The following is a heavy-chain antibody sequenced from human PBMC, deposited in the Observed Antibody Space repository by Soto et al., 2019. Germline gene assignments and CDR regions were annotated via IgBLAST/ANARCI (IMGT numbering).Heavy chain of an antibody. CDR2: IRGSGDST. J-gene: IGHJ4*02. CDR3: AKEFLRPFDY. Sequence: EVQLLESGGGLVQPGGSLRLSCAASGFTFSNYAMSWFRQAPGKGLEWVSAIRGSGDSTYYADSVKGRFTISRDNSKNTLYLQMNRLRAEDTAVYYCAKEFLRPFDYWGQGTLVTVSS. CDR1: GFTFSNYA. V-gene: IGHV3-23*01.